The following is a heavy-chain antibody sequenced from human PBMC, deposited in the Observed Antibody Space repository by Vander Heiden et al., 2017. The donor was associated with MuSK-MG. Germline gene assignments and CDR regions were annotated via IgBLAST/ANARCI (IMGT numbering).Heavy chain of an antibody. CDR1: GFTFSSYG. D-gene: IGHD2-2*01. V-gene: IGHV3-33*01. J-gene: IGHJ6*02. CDR2: IWYDGSNK. Sequence: QVQLVESGGGVVQPGMSLRLSCAASGFTFSSYGMHWVRQAPGKGLEWVAVIWYDGSNKYYADSVKGRFTISRDNSKNTLYLQMNSLRAEDTAVYYCARGPMASNYYYYGMDVWGQGTTVTVSS. CDR3: ARGPMASNYYYYGMDV.